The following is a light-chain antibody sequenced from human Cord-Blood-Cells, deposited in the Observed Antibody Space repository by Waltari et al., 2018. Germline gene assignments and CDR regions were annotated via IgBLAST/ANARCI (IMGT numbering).Light chain of an antibody. J-gene: IGKJ2*02. CDR1: QSISSY. CDR2: AAS. V-gene: IGKV1-39*01. Sequence: DTPMTQSPSSLSASVRDRVTITRRASQSISSYLNWYQQKPGKAPKLLIYAASSLQSGVPSRCSGSGSGTDFTLTISSLQPEDFATYYCQQSYSTPPWTFGQGPSWRSN. CDR3: QQSYSTPPWT.